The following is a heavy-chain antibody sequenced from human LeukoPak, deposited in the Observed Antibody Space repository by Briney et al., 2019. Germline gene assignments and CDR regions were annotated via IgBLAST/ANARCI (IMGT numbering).Heavy chain of an antibody. Sequence: GGSLRLSCGFTVSSNYMSWVRQAPGKELEWVSLTHNDGSTYYADSVKGRFTISRDNSGDSLYLQMNTLRAEDTAVYYCARGENGIGAAFDIWGQGTMVTVSS. CDR3: ARGENGIGAAFDI. J-gene: IGHJ3*02. V-gene: IGHV3-53*01. CDR1: FTVSSNY. D-gene: IGHD3-16*01. CDR2: THNDGST.